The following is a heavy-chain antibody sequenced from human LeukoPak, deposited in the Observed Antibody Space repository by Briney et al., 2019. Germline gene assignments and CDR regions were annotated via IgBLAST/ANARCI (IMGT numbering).Heavy chain of an antibody. CDR2: IWYDGSNK. J-gene: IGHJ6*02. CDR3: ARDPGPGGMDV. Sequence: GGSLRLSCAASGFTFSSYGMHWVRQAPGKGLEWAAVIWYDGSNKYYADSVKGRFTISRDNSKNTLYLQMNSLRAEDTAVYYCARDPGPGGMDVWGQGTTVTVSS. CDR1: GFTFSSYG. V-gene: IGHV3-33*01.